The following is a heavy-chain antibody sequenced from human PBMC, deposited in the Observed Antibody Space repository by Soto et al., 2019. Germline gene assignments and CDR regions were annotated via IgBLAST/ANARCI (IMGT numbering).Heavy chain of an antibody. V-gene: IGHV1-2*02. CDR3: ARDPAGYGSGSYSDY. Sequence: ASVKVSCKTSGYTFTGYYMHWVRQAPGQGLEWMGWINPNSGGTNYAQKFQGRVTMTRDTSISTAYMELSRLRSDDTAVYYCARDPAGYGSGSYSDYWGQGTLVTVSS. CDR2: INPNSGGT. J-gene: IGHJ4*02. CDR1: GYTFTGYY. D-gene: IGHD3-10*01.